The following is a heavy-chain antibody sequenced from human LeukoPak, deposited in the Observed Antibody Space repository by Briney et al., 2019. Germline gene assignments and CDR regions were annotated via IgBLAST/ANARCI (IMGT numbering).Heavy chain of an antibody. CDR1: GVSLDVYY. Sequence: SETLSLTCAVPGVSLDVYYWSWIRQPPGKGLEWIGYIWHSGTSYNPSLRGRVTRSVDKSKGQVSLTLSSVTAADTAVYYCARDQGDTYNVLDYWGQGSLVTVSS. V-gene: IGHV4-59*01. CDR2: IWHSGT. J-gene: IGHJ4*02. D-gene: IGHD1-26*01. CDR3: ARDQGDTYNVLDY.